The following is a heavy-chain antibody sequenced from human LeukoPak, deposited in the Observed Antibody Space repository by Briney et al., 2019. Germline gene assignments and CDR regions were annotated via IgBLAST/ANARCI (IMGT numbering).Heavy chain of an antibody. CDR1: GTSISSYY. Sequence: SETLSLTCTVSGTSISSYYWSWIRQPPGRGLEWIGYIHYTGGTNYNPSLKSRVTISLDTSKNQFSLKLSSVTAADTAVYYCAREGGPYRPLDYSGQGTLVTVSS. CDR3: AREGGPYRPLDY. CDR2: IHYTGGT. J-gene: IGHJ4*02. V-gene: IGHV4-59*12.